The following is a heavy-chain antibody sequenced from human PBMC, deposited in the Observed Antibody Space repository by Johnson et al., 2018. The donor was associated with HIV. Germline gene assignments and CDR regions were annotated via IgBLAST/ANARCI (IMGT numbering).Heavy chain of an antibody. Sequence: VQLVESGGGVVQPGGSLRLSCAASGFTFDDYAMHWVRQAPGKGLEWVSGISSDGGSTYYADSVKGRFIISRDNSKNTVYLQMGSLRAEDMAVYYCAIPYFYDTSVYHWGQGTVVTVSS. CDR3: AIPYFYDTSVYH. CDR2: ISSDGGST. V-gene: IGHV3-64*07. D-gene: IGHD3-22*01. CDR1: GFTFDDYA. J-gene: IGHJ3*01.